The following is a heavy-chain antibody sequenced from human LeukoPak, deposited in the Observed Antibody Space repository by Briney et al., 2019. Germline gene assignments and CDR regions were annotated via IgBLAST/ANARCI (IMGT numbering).Heavy chain of an antibody. V-gene: IGHV3-23*01. J-gene: IGHJ4*02. CDR2: ISGSGGST. CDR1: GFTFSSYA. CDR3: AKERGMLLQRYYFDY. Sequence: GGSLRLSCAASGFTFSSYAMRWVRQAPGKGLEWVSAISGSGGSTYYADSVKGRFTISRDNSKNTLYLQMNSLRAEDTAVYYCAKERGMLLQRYYFDYWGQGTLVTVSS. D-gene: IGHD2-8*01.